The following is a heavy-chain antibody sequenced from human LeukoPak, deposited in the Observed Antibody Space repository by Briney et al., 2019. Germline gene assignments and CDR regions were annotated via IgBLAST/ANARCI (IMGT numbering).Heavy chain of an antibody. V-gene: IGHV5-51*01. J-gene: IGHJ4*02. Sequence: KDGESLKISCKGSGYSFTSYWISWVRQMPGKGLEWMGIIYPGDSDTRYSPSFQGQVTISADKSISTAYLQWSSLKASDTAMYYCARTVYSSSWYPFDYWGQGTLVTVSS. CDR3: ARTVYSSSWYPFDY. D-gene: IGHD6-13*01. CDR1: GYSFTSYW. CDR2: IYPGDSDT.